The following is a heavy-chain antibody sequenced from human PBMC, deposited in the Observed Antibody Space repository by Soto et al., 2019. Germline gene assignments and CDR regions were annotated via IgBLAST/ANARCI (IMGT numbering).Heavy chain of an antibody. D-gene: IGHD1-26*01. J-gene: IGHJ4*02. Sequence: GGSLRLSCAASGFTFSSYAMSWVRQAPGKGLEWVSAISGSGGSTYYADSVKGRFTISRDNSKNTLYLQMNRLRAEDTAVYYCAKIPGSGGSYYNYWGQGTLVTAPQ. V-gene: IGHV3-23*01. CDR2: ISGSGGST. CDR1: GFTFSSYA. CDR3: AKIPGSGGSYYNY.